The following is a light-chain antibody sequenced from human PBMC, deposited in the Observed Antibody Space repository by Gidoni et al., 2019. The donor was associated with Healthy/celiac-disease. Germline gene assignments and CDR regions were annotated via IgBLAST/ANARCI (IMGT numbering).Light chain of an antibody. V-gene: IGLV1-47*01. CDR1: SSNIVSNY. J-gene: IGLJ2*01. CDR3: AAWDDSRDVV. CDR2: RNN. Sequence: QSVLTQPPSASGTPGQRVTVACSGSSSNIVSNYVYWYQQLPGTAPKLLIYRNNQRPSGVPDRFSGSKSGPSASLAISGLRSEDEADYYCAAWDDSRDVVFGGGTKLTVL.